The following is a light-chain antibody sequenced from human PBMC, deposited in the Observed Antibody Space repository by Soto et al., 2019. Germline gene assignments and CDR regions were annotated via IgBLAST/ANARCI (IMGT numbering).Light chain of an antibody. J-gene: IGKJ3*01. CDR3: QKSDYLPL. CDR1: HDIGNS. Sequence: DIQMTQSPPSLSASVGDRVTITCQASHDIGNSLNWYQDKPGQAPKLVIYDAYNLETGVPSTFSGNGYGTDFTFTISSLRPEDIATYYCQKSDYLPLLGPGTKVDIK. V-gene: IGKV1-33*01. CDR2: DAY.